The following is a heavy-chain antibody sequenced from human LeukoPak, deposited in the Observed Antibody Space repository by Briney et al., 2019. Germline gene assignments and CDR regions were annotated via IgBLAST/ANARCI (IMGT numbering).Heavy chain of an antibody. Sequence: PGGPLRLSCTPSGFTFRGHTMHWVRQATGKGLEWVGFIEASSHGGTTEYAASVKGRFTISRDDSKSIAHLQMNSLKTEDTAVYYCTRYPGDTDSCYYFDYWGQGTLVTVSS. CDR3: TRYPGDTDSCYYFDY. V-gene: IGHV3-49*04. D-gene: IGHD2-2*01. CDR2: IEASSHGGTT. J-gene: IGHJ4*02. CDR1: GFTFRGHT.